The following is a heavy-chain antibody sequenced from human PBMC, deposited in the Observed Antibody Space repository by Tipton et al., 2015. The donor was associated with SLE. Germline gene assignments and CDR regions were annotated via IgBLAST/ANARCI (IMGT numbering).Heavy chain of an antibody. D-gene: IGHD4-17*01. CDR1: GYTFTSYY. J-gene: IGHJ4*02. V-gene: IGHV1-46*01. Sequence: QSGPEVKKPGASVKVSCKASGYTFTSYYMHWVRQAPGQGLEWMGIINPSGGSTSYAQKLQGRVTMTRDTSTSTVYMELSSLRSEDTAVYYCARGVVNMTTVTHFDYWGQGTLVTVSS. CDR3: ARGVVNMTTVTHFDY. CDR2: INPSGGST.